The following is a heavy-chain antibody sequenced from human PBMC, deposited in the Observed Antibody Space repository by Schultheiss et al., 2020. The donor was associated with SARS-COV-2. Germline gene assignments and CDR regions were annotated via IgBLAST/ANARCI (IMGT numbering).Heavy chain of an antibody. V-gene: IGHV1-18*01. CDR2: ISPYTGDT. CDR1: GYTFTSYG. J-gene: IGHJ2*01. Sequence: ASVKVSCKASGYTFTSYGVSWVRQAPGQGPEWMGWISPYTGDTVYEQKFQGRVTMTTDTPTSTAYLELRSLRSDDTAMYYCAREVSKHCDLWGRGTLVTVSS. CDR3: AREVSKHCDL.